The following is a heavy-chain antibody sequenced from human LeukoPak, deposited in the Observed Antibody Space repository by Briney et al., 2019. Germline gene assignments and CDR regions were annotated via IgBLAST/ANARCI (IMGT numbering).Heavy chain of an antibody. J-gene: IGHJ4*02. D-gene: IGHD6-19*01. CDR2: ISTDGNNE. Sequence: PGGSLRLSCAASEFTFSTYGMHWVRQAPGKGLEWVAVISTDGNNEYYANSVKGRFTISRDNSKNTVYLQMTSLRTEDTAVYYCAKDQIGWAPGYVSGPLDQWGQGTLVTVSS. V-gene: IGHV3-30*18. CDR1: EFTFSTYG. CDR3: AKDQIGWAPGYVSGPLDQ.